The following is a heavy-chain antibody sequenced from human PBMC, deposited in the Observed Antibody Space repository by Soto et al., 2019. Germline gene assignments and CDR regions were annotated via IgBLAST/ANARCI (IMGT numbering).Heavy chain of an antibody. Sequence: GGSLRLSCAASGFTFSRYWMNWVRQAPGKGLEWVANIKQGGTEKNYVDSVKGRFTISRDNARKSLYLQMDSLRAEDTAVYFCARGDTPMITGMDSFDIWGQGTMVTVSS. CDR2: IKQGGTEK. V-gene: IGHV3-7*01. CDR3: ARGDTPMITGMDSFDI. CDR1: GFTFSRYW. J-gene: IGHJ3*02. D-gene: IGHD5-18*01.